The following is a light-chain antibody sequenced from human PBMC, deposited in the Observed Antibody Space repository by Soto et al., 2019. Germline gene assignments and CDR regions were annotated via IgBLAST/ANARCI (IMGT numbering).Light chain of an antibody. Sequence: DIQMTQSPTSLSASVGDRVTITCRASQGIRNFVAWYQQKPGKPPKLLIYAASTLQAGVPSRFSGSGSVTAFTLTTNSLQHEDVATYSCQKYSSVPVFGPGTKVEIK. J-gene: IGKJ3*01. V-gene: IGKV1-27*01. CDR1: QGIRNF. CDR2: AAS. CDR3: QKYSSVPV.